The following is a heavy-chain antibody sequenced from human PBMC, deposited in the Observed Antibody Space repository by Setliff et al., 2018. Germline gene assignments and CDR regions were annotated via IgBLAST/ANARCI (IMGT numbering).Heavy chain of an antibody. J-gene: IGHJ6*03. CDR2: TIPMFGTI. CDR3: VREGVDSRSSTDYRYYMDV. CDR1: GGTFSSYG. D-gene: IGHD3-22*01. Sequence: ASMKVSCKSSGGTFSSYGISWVRQAPGQGLEWMGGTIPMFGTIDYARKFQGRVTIITDESTRTAYMQLSSLGSEDTDVYYCVREGVDSRSSTDYRYYMDVWGKGTTVTVSS. V-gene: IGHV1-69*05.